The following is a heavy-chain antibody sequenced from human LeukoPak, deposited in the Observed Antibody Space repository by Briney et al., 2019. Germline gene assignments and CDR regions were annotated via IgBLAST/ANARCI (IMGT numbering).Heavy chain of an antibody. J-gene: IGHJ2*01. CDR2: IETSGNT. V-gene: IGHV4-4*07. CDR3: ARVSSSWYQDWYFDL. Sequence: RSETLSLTCTVSGGSISSYYWSWIRQPAGKGLERIGRIETSGNTNYKPSLKSRVTMSVDTSKNQFSLKLSSVTAADTAVYYCARVSSSWYQDWYFDLWGRGTLVTVSS. CDR1: GGSISSYY. D-gene: IGHD6-13*01.